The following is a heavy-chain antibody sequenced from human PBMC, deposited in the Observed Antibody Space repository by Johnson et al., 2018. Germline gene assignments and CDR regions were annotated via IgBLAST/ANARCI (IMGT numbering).Heavy chain of an antibody. CDR1: GFTFSSYG. V-gene: IGHV3-33*06. D-gene: IGHD3-9*01. CDR2: IWYDGSNT. Sequence: QVQLVQSGGGVVQPGRSXRLSCAASGFTFSSYGMHWVRPAPGKGLEWVAVIWYDGSNTYYADAVKGRFTISRDNSKNTLYLQMTSLRAGDTAVYYCAKDRFGWPTTNDAFDIWDQGTMVTVSS. J-gene: IGHJ3*02. CDR3: AKDRFGWPTTNDAFDI.